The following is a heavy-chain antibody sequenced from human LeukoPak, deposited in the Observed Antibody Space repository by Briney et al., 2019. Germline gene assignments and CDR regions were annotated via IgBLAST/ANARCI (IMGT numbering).Heavy chain of an antibody. CDR3: ARGYDPWSAASPWYFDL. Sequence: PSETLSLTCAVYGGSFSGYYWTWIRQPPGKGLEWIGEINHSGSTNHNPSLKSRVTISVDTSKNQFSLKLNSVTAADTAVYYCARGYDPWSAASPWYFDLWGRGTLVTVSS. V-gene: IGHV4-34*01. J-gene: IGHJ2*01. CDR1: GGSFSGYY. CDR2: INHSGST. D-gene: IGHD3-3*01.